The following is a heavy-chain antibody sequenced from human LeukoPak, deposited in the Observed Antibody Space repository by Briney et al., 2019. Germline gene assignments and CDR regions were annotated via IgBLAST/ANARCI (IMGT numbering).Heavy chain of an antibody. Sequence: SQTLSLTCTLSGGSISSGGYYWSWIRQHPGKGLEWIGYIYCSGSTYYNPSLKSRVTISVDTSKNQFSLKLSSVTAADTAVYYCARVNAPYYYYYMAVRSKGTTVTVSS. V-gene: IGHV4-31*03. CDR3: ARVNAPYYYYYMAV. J-gene: IGHJ6*03. CDR2: IYCSGST. CDR1: GGSISSGGYY.